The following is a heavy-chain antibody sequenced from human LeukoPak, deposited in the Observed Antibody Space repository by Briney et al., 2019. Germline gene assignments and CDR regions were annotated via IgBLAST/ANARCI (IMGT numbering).Heavy chain of an antibody. CDR2: IKQDGSEK. D-gene: IGHD1-26*01. CDR3: ARGTQSSGSSYGGFDC. V-gene: IGHV3-7*01. Sequence: PGGSLRLSCAASGFTFSSYWMSWVRQAPGKGLEWVANIKQDGSEKYYVDSVKGRFTISRDNAKNSLYLQMNSLRAEDTAVYYCARGTQSSGSSYGGFDCWGQGTLVTVSS. CDR1: GFTFSSYW. J-gene: IGHJ4*02.